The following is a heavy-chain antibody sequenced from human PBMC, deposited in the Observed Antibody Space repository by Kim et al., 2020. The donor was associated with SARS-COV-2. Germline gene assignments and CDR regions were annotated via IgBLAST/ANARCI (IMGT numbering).Heavy chain of an antibody. J-gene: IGHJ6*02. CDR1: GFTFSSYD. CDR3: ARGGNPYYDILTGYYRGYYYYGMDV. Sequence: GGSLRLSCAASGFTFSSYDMHWVRQATGKGLEWVSAIGTAGDTYYPGSVKGRFTISRENAKNSLYLQMNSLRAGDTAVYYCARGGNPYYDILTGYYRGYYYYGMDVWGQGTTVTVSS. CDR2: IGTAGDT. V-gene: IGHV3-13*04. D-gene: IGHD3-9*01.